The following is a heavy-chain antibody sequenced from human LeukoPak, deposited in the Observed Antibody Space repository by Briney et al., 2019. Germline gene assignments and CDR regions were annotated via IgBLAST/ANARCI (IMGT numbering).Heavy chain of an antibody. CDR3: VKDRCDGTTCPEV. J-gene: IGHJ4*02. D-gene: IGHD2-2*01. Sequence: QPGGSLRLSCAASGFTFSSYAMSWVRQAPGEGLEWVSGISKSGDNTYYTDSVKGRFTISRDNSRNTLHLQMSSLRAEDTALYYCVKDRCDGTTCPEVWGQGTLVTVSS. CDR1: GFTFSSYA. CDR2: ISKSGDNT. V-gene: IGHV3-23*01.